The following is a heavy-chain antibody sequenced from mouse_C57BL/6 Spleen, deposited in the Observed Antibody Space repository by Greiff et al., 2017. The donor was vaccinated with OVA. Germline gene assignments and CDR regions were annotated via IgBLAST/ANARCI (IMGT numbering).Heavy chain of an antibody. CDR2: ISYDGSN. CDR1: GYSITSGYY. Sequence: EVQLKESGPGLVKPSQSLSLTCSVTGYSITSGYYWNWIRQFPGNKLEWMGYISYDGSNNYNPSLKNRISITRDTSKNQFFLKLNSVTTEDTATYYCARDGTTVVGPFAYWGQGTLVTVSA. CDR3: ARDGTTVVGPFAY. D-gene: IGHD1-1*01. V-gene: IGHV3-6*01. J-gene: IGHJ3*01.